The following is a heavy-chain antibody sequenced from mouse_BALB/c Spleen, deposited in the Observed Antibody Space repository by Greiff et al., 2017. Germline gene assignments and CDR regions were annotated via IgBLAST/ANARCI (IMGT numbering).Heavy chain of an antibody. Sequence: EVKLMESGGGLVQPGGSLKLSCAASGFTFSSYGMSWVRQTPDKRLELVATINSNGGSTYYPDSVKGRFTISRDNAKNTLYLQMSSLKSEDTAMYYCARGLLYAMDYWGQGTSVTVSS. CDR2: INSNGGST. CDR3: ARGLLYAMDY. J-gene: IGHJ4*01. D-gene: IGHD2-3*01. CDR1: GFTFSSYG. V-gene: IGHV5-6-3*01.